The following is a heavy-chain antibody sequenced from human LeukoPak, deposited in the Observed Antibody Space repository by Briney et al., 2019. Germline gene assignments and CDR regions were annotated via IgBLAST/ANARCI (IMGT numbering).Heavy chain of an antibody. Sequence: VASVKVSCKASGYTFTSYGISWVRQAPGQGLEWMGWISAYNGNTNYAQKLQGRVTMTTDTSTSTAYIELRSLRSDATAVYYCARGPETRYCSGGSCYYDYWGQGTLVTVSS. CDR1: GYTFTSYG. CDR3: ARGPETRYCSGGSCYYDY. J-gene: IGHJ4*02. CDR2: ISAYNGNT. D-gene: IGHD2-15*01. V-gene: IGHV1-18*01.